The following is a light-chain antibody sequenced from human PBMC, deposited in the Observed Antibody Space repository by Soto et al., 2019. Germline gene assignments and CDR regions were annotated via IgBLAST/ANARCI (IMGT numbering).Light chain of an antibody. CDR1: QSVTSTS. CDR2: NTS. J-gene: IGKJ1*01. CDR3: QQYSYSLWT. Sequence: EIVLTQSPCTLSLSPGQRATLYCRASQSVTSTSFAWYQQKPGQAPRLLIYNTSNRAGGIPARFSGSGSGTDFTPTIDRLEPEDFAVYYCQQYSYSLWTFGHGTKVDIK. V-gene: IGKV3-20*01.